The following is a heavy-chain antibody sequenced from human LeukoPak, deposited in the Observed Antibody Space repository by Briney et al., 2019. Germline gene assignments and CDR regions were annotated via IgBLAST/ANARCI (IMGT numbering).Heavy chain of an antibody. V-gene: IGHV3-21*01. Sequence: GGSLRLSCAASGFTFSSYSMNWVRQAPGEGLEWFSSITSSSYIYYADSVKGRFTISRDNAKNSLYLQMNSLRAEDTAVYYCARVGIAVAVSYWYFDLWGRGTLVTVSS. CDR1: GFTFSSYS. J-gene: IGHJ2*01. CDR3: ARVGIAVAVSYWYFDL. D-gene: IGHD6-19*01. CDR2: ITSSSYI.